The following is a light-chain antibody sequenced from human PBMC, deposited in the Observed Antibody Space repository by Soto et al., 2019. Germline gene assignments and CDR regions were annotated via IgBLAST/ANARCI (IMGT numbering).Light chain of an antibody. J-gene: IGKJ5*01. CDR3: QHSYDWPIT. CDR1: QGISTL. V-gene: IGKV3-15*01. CDR2: AAS. Sequence: TLSAATLSVSPGERDPPLCRASQGISTLLAWYQQKPGQAPRLLIYAASTRAAGIPARFSGSGSGTDFTLTISSLQSEDFALYYCQHSYDWPITFGQGTRLEI.